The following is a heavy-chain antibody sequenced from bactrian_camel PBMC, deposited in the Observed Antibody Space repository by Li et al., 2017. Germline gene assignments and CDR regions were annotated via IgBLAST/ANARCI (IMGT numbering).Heavy chain of an antibody. V-gene: IGHV3S53*01. CDR3: ANWNFSDWSHDD. D-gene: IGHD7*01. Sequence: HVQLVESGGGSVQSGGSLRLSCEASAYPYSDYYMGWFRQILGREREGVAAIAPDGTTTYADSVRGRFTIARDNAKNTVYLQLNSLKTEDMGMYYCANWNFSDWSHDDWGQGTQVTVS. CDR2: IAPDGTT. CDR1: AYPYSDYY. J-gene: IGHJ4*01.